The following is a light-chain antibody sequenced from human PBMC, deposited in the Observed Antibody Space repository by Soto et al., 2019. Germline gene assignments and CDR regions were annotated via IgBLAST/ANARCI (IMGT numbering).Light chain of an antibody. Sequence: IVMTQSPATLSVSPGERVTLSCRASQNIYSNIAWYQQIPGQAPGLLKYRASTMATGIPARFSGSGPGADFTPTISDPQAEDFTVFSYLKYYHLWAFGQGTKVEIK. CDR1: QNIYSN. J-gene: IGKJ1*01. CDR3: LKYYHLWA. V-gene: IGKV3-15*01. CDR2: RAS.